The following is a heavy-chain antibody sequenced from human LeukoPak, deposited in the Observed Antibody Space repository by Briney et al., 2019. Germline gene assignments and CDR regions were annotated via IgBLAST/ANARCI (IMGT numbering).Heavy chain of an antibody. CDR3: ARSYSMGYYYYGMDV. V-gene: IGHV3-33*01. Sequence: GRSLRLSCAASGFTFSSYGMHWVRQAPGKGLEWVAVIWYDGSNKYYADSVKGRFTISRDNSKNTLYLQMNSLRAEDTAVYYCARSYSMGYYYYGMDVWGQGTTVTVSS. CDR1: GFTFSSYG. D-gene: IGHD4-4*01. J-gene: IGHJ6*02. CDR2: IWYDGSNK.